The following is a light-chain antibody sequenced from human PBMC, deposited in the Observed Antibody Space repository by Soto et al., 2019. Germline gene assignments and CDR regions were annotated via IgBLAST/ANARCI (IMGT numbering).Light chain of an antibody. CDR3: QQYNNWPIT. Sequence: EIMMTQSPATLSVSPGERATISCRASQSVSSYLAWYQQKPGQAPRLLIYGASTRATGIPARFSGSGSGTEFTLTISSLQSEDFAVYYCQQYNNWPITFGQGTRLEIK. J-gene: IGKJ5*01. CDR2: GAS. V-gene: IGKV3-15*01. CDR1: QSVSSY.